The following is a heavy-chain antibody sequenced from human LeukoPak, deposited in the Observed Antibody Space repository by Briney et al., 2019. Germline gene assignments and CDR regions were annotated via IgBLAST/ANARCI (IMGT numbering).Heavy chain of an antibody. V-gene: IGHV4-59*01. CDR2: IYYSGST. CDR1: GGSISSYY. Sequence: PSETLSLTCTVSGGSISSYYWSWIRQPPGKGLEWIGYIYYSGSTNYNPSLKSRATISVDTSKNQFSLKLSSVTAADTAVYYCARENSVGATGAYYFDYWGQGTLVTVSS. D-gene: IGHD1-26*01. CDR3: ARENSVGATGAYYFDY. J-gene: IGHJ4*02.